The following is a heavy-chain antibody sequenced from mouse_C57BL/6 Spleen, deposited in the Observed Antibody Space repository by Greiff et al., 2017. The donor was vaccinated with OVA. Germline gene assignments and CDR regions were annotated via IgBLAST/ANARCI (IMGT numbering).Heavy chain of an antibody. J-gene: IGHJ4*01. Sequence: QVQLKESGAELAKPGASVKLSCKASGYTFTSYWMHWVKQRPGQGLEWIGYINPSSGYTKYNQKFKDKVTLTADKSSSTVYMQLSSLTYDDSSVYYCARYDVYYDYYAMDDWGQGTSVTVSS. CDR2: INPSSGYT. CDR3: ARYDVYYDYYAMDD. V-gene: IGHV1-7*01. CDR1: GYTFTSYW. D-gene: IGHD2-3*01.